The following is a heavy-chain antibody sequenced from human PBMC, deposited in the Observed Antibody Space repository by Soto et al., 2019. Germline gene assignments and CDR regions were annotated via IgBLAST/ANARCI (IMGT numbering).Heavy chain of an antibody. CDR3: ARVAPYSSSWYFDY. V-gene: IGHV3-7*01. J-gene: IGHJ4*02. CDR1: GFTFSSYW. D-gene: IGHD6-13*01. Sequence: GGSLRLSCAASGFTFSSYWMSWVRQAPGKGLEWVANIKQDGSEKYYVDSVKGRFTISRDNAKNSLYLQMNSLRAEDTAVYYCARVAPYSSSWYFDYWGQGTLVTVSS. CDR2: IKQDGSEK.